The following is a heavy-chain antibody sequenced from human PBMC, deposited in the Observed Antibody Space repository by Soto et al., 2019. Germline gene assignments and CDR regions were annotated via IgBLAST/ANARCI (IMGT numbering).Heavy chain of an antibody. D-gene: IGHD3-3*01. CDR1: GGSISSSYW. J-gene: IGHJ4*02. Sequence: SETLSLTCAVSGGSISSSYWWSWVRQPPGKELEWIGKIYHSGSTNYNPSLKNRVTISVDKSNNQFSLRLSSVTAADTAVYFCVTSLNYDFWRDGGRHYYFDYWGQGTLVTVSS. CDR2: IYHSGST. CDR3: VTSLNYDFWRDGGRHYYFDY. V-gene: IGHV4-4*02.